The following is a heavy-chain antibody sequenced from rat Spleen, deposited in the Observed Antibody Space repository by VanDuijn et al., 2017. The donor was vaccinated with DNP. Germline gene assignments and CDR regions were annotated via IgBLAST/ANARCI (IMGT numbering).Heavy chain of an antibody. CDR3: ARHYYSSYVMDA. V-gene: IGHV5-7*01. J-gene: IGHJ4*01. CDR2: ISYDRSDT. D-gene: IGHD1-2*01. CDR1: GFIFSNYW. Sequence: EVQLVESGGGPVQPGRSLKISCIASGFIFSNYWMTWIRQAPKKGLEWVGTISYDRSDTYYRDSVKGRFTMSRDNAKSTLYLQMDSLRSEDTATYYCARHYYSSYVMDAWGQGASVTVSS.